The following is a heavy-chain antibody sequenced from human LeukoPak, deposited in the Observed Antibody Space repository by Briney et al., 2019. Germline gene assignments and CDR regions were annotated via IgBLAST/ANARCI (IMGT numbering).Heavy chain of an antibody. D-gene: IGHD5-24*01. CDR2: INTDESST. CDR3: ARGTTGYNYGYLDY. V-gene: IGHV3-74*01. J-gene: IGHJ4*02. Sequence: PGGSLTLSCAASGFTFSSYWMHWVRQVPGKGLVWVSRINTDESSTTYADSVKGRFTISRDNAKNTLHLQMNSLRAEDTAVYYCARGTTGYNYGYLDYWGQGTLVTVSS. CDR1: GFTFSSYW.